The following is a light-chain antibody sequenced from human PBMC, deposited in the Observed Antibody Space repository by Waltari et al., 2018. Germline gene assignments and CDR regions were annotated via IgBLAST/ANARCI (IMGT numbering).Light chain of an antibody. CDR2: GAS. CDR1: QSVGNN. J-gene: IGKJ4*01. V-gene: IGKV3-15*01. Sequence: EIVMTQSPATLSVSPGERATLSCSASQSVGNNLAWFQQKPGQAPRLLIYGASTRATGIPARFSGSGSGTEFTLTVSSLHSEDFAVYYCQQYNNWPPLTFGGGTKVEIK. CDR3: QQYNNWPPLT.